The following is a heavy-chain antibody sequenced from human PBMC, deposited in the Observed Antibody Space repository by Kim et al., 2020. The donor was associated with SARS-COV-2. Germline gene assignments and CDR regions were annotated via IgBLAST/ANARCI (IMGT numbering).Heavy chain of an antibody. J-gene: IGHJ6*02. D-gene: IGHD3-22*01. CDR1: GFTFSSYG. CDR2: ISYDGSNK. CDR3: AKDGYYYDSSGSHYYGMDV. V-gene: IGHV3-30*18. Sequence: LSLTCAASGFTFSSYGMHWVRQAPGKGLEWVAVISYDGSNKYYADSVKGRFTISRDNSKNTLYLQMNSLRAEDTAVYYCAKDGYYYDSSGSHYYGMDVWGQGTTVTVSS.